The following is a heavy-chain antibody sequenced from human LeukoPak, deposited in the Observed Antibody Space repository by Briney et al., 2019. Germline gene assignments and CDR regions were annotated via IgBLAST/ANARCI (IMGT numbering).Heavy chain of an antibody. CDR1: GFTFSSAW. J-gene: IGHJ4*02. V-gene: IGHV3-15*01. CDR3: MGYCSSTSCYEVDY. Sequence: GGSLRLSCAASGFTFSSAWMSWVRQAPGKGLEWVGRIKSKTDGGTTDYAAPVKGRFTISRDDSKNTLYLQMNSLKTEDTAVYYCMGYCSSTSCYEVDYWGQGTLVTVSS. D-gene: IGHD2-2*01. CDR2: IKSKTDGGTT.